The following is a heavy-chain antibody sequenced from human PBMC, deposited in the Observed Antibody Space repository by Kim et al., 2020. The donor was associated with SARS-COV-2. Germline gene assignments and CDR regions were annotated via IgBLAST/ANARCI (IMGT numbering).Heavy chain of an antibody. D-gene: IGHD3-3*01. CDR3: ARDNLDQYDFWSGYYPYYYYGMDV. V-gene: IGHV6-1*01. J-gene: IGHJ6*02. CDR2: TYYRSKWYN. CDR1: GDSVSSNSAA. Sequence: SQTLSLTCAISGDSVSSNSAAWNWIRQSPSRGLEWLGRTYYRSKWYNDYAVSVKSRITINPDTSKNQFSLQLNSVTPEDTAVYYCARDNLDQYDFWSGYYPYYYYGMDVWGQGTTVTVSS.